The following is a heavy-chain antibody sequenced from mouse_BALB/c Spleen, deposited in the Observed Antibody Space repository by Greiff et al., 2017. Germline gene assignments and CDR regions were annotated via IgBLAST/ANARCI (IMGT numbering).Heavy chain of an antibody. CDR3: AREGFAY. J-gene: IGHJ3*01. Sequence: QVQLQQPGAELVMPGASVKMSCKASGYTFTDYWMHWVKQRPGQGLEWIGAIDTSDSYTSYNQKFKGKATLTVDESSSTAYMQLSSLTSEDSAVYYCAREGFAYWGQGTLVTVSA. CDR1: GYTFTDYW. V-gene: IGHV1-69*01. CDR2: IDTSDSYT.